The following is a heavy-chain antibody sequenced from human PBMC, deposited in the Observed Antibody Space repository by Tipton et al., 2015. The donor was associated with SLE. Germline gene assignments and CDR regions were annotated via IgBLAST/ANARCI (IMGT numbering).Heavy chain of an antibody. J-gene: IGHJ2*01. CDR1: GGSIDGHY. Sequence: TLSLTCTVAGGSIDGHYWSWFRQPPGKGLEWIGYIYYSGSTDYNPSLKSRVTISIDTSKNQFSLKLRSMTAADTAVYYCARVDRGPRNFDLWGRGTLVTVSS. CDR3: ARVDRGPRNFDL. CDR2: IYYSGST. D-gene: IGHD1-26*01. V-gene: IGHV4-59*11.